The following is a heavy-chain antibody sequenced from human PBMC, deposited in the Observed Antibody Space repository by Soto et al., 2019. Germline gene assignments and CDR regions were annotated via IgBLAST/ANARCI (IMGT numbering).Heavy chain of an antibody. CDR1: GFTFSSYG. CDR3: AKDLIGRWNYDLGYSWAFGI. CDR2: ISYDGSNK. D-gene: IGHD1-7*01. J-gene: IGHJ3*02. Sequence: PGGSLRLSCAASGFTFSSYGMHCVRQAPGKGLEWVAVISYDGSNKYYADSVKGRFTISRDNSKNTLYLQMNSLRAEDTAVYYCAKDLIGRWNYDLGYSWAFGIWGQGTMVTVSS. V-gene: IGHV3-30*18.